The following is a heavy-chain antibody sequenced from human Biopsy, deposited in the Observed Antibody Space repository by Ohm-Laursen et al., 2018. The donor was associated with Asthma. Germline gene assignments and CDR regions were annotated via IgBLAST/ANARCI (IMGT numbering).Heavy chain of an antibody. CDR1: GYNFISFA. V-gene: IGHV1-3*04. CDR2: VNTGNGET. J-gene: IGHJ3*01. Sequence: ASVKVSCKASGYNFISFAIHWVRQAPGQRLEWMGWVNTGNGETKYSQKFQGRDTITRDTSASTAYMELRSLRSEDTATYYCARTYYDFLTGQVKDVFGVWGQGTMVTVSS. D-gene: IGHD3-9*01. CDR3: ARTYYDFLTGQVKDVFGV.